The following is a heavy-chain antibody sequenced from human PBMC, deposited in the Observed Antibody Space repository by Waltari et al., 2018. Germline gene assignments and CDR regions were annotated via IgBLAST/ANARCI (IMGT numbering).Heavy chain of an antibody. Sequence: QLQLQESGPGLVKPSETLSLTCTVSGGSISSSSYYWGWIRQPPGKGLEWIGSIYYSGSTYYNPSLKSRVTISVDTSKNQFSPKLSSVTAADTAVYYCASSRYYYDSSGYPGTIGAFDIWGQGTMVTVSS. J-gene: IGHJ3*02. CDR2: IYYSGST. D-gene: IGHD3-22*01. V-gene: IGHV4-39*07. CDR1: GGSISSSSYY. CDR3: ASSRYYYDSSGYPGTIGAFDI.